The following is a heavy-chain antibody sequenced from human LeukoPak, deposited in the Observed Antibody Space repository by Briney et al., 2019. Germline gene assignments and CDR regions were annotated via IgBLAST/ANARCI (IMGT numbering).Heavy chain of an antibody. V-gene: IGHV3-74*01. CDR1: GFTFSSFW. CDR3: ARDSKGSGNLDY. D-gene: IGHD5-12*01. Sequence: PGGSLRLSCVASGFTFSSFWMHWVRQDPRKGLVWVSRINGDGRNINYADSVRGRFTISRDNAKNTLYLQMNSLRAEDTAVYYCARDSKGSGNLDYWGQGTLVTVSS. J-gene: IGHJ4*02. CDR2: INGDGRNI.